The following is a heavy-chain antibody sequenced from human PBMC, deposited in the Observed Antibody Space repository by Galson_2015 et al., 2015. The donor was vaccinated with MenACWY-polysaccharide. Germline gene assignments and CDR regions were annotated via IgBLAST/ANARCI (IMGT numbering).Heavy chain of an antibody. D-gene: IGHD6-6*01. CDR1: GFTLSSYS. Sequence: SLRLSCAASGFTLSSYSMNWVRQAPGKGLEWVSYISSSSSTIYYADSVKGRFTISRDNAKNSLYLQMNSLRAEDTAVYYCARGGGRQLVPRSDYWGQGTLVTVSS. CDR3: ARGGGRQLVPRSDY. V-gene: IGHV3-48*01. CDR2: ISSSSSTI. J-gene: IGHJ4*02.